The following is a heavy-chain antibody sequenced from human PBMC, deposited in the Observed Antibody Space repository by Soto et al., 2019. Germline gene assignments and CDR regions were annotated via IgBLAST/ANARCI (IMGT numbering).Heavy chain of an antibody. D-gene: IGHD3-22*01. V-gene: IGHV4-34*01. CDR3: ARFDYDSSGYQDDY. CDR2: INHSGST. J-gene: IGHJ4*02. Sequence: ETLSHSCAVYGGSFSGYYWSWIRQPPGKGLEWIGEINHSGSTNYNPSLKSRVTISVDTSKNQFSLKLSSVTAADTAVYYCARFDYDSSGYQDDYWGQGTLVTVSS. CDR1: GGSFSGYY.